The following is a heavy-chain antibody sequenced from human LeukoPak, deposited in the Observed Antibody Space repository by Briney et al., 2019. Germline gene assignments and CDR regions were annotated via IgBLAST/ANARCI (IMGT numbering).Heavy chain of an antibody. J-gene: IGHJ6*02. CDR1: GFTFDDYA. V-gene: IGHV3-9*01. CDR3: AKGGIVVVQYGMDV. CDR2: ISWNGGSI. Sequence: GGSLRLSCAASGFTFDDYAMHWVRQAPGRGLEWVSGISWNGGSIGYADSVKGRFTISRDNAKNSLYLQMNSLRAEDTALYYCAKGGIVVVQYGMDVWGQGTTVTVSS. D-gene: IGHD2-2*01.